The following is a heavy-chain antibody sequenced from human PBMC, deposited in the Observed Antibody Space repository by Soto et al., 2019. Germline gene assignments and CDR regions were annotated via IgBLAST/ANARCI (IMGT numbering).Heavy chain of an antibody. Sequence: PSETLSLTCTVSGGSISSGGYYWSWIRQHPGKGLEWIGYIYYSGSTYYNPSLKSRVTISVDTSKNQFSLKLSSVTAADTAVYYCARDLNWNYGMHNWFDPWGQGTLVTVSS. D-gene: IGHD1-7*01. CDR1: GGSISSGGYY. J-gene: IGHJ5*02. CDR2: IYYSGST. CDR3: ARDLNWNYGMHNWFDP. V-gene: IGHV4-31*03.